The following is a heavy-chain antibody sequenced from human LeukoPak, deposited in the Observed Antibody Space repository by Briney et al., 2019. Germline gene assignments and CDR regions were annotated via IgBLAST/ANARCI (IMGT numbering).Heavy chain of an antibody. CDR2: ISGSGSNT. V-gene: IGHV3-23*01. J-gene: IGHJ4*02. CDR3: AKDRVSNNCLSPFDH. CDR1: GFTFSSFA. Sequence: PGGSLRLSCAASGFTFSSFAMSCVRQAPGEGLEWVSRISGSGSNTYYAASVKGRFTISRDNSKNTLYLQMNSLRAEDTAVYYCAKDRVSNNCLSPFDHWGQGTLVTVSS. D-gene: IGHD5-24*01.